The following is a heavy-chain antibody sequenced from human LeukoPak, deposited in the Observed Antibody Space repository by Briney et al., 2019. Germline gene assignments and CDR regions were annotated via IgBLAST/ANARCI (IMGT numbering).Heavy chain of an antibody. CDR3: ARDVYACSNGVCYRDRFDY. V-gene: IGHV4-39*07. J-gene: IGHJ4*02. D-gene: IGHD2-8*01. CDR2: IYYSGST. Sequence: SETLSLTCTVSGGSVRSTDYYWGWIRQPPGKGLEWIGSIYYSGSTYYNPSLKSRVTMSVDTSKNQFSLKLSSVTAADTAVYYCARDVYACSNGVCYRDRFDYWGQGTLVTVSS. CDR1: GGSVRSTDYY.